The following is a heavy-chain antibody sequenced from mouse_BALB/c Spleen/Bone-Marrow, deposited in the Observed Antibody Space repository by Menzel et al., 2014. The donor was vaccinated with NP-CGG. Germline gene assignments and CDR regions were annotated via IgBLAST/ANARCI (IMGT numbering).Heavy chain of an antibody. D-gene: IGHD2-1*01. CDR1: GFTFSTYG. CDR3: TRQGNREHYAMDY. CDR2: ISSCGGYT. J-gene: IGHJ4*01. V-gene: IGHV5-6*02. Sequence: EVKLVQSGGDLVKPGGSLKLSCAASGFTFSTYGMSWVRQTPDKRLEWVATISSCGGYTYLPDSVKGRFTISRVNAKNTLNLEMSSLRPEDTAMYYCTRQGNREHYAMDYWGQGTSVTVSS.